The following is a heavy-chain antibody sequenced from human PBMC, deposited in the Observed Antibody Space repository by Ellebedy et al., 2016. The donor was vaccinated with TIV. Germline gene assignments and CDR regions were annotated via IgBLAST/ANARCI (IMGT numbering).Heavy chain of an antibody. CDR1: GGSISSSSYY. D-gene: IGHD1-26*01. CDR3: ARALGSYYFDY. V-gene: IGHV4-39*01. Sequence: SETLSLTXTVSGGSISSSSYYWGWIRQPPGKGLEWIGSIYYSGSTYYNPSLKSRVTISVDTSKNQFSLKLSSVTAADTAVYYCARALGSYYFDYWGQGTLVTVSS. J-gene: IGHJ4*02. CDR2: IYYSGST.